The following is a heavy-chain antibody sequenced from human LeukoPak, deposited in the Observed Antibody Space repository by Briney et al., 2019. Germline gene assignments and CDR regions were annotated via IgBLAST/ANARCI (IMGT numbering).Heavy chain of an antibody. Sequence: PGRSLRLSCAAPGFTFSSYGMHWVRQAPGKGLEWVAVISYDGSNKYYADSVKGRFTISRDNSKNTLYLQMNSLRAEDTAVYYCAKDRAGYCSSTSCYLGFDYWGQGTLVTVSS. CDR2: ISYDGSNK. J-gene: IGHJ4*02. CDR1: GFTFSSYG. D-gene: IGHD2-2*01. CDR3: AKDRAGYCSSTSCYLGFDY. V-gene: IGHV3-30*18.